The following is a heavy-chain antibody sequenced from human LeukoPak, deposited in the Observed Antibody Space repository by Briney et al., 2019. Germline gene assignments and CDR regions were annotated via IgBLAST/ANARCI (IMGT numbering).Heavy chain of an antibody. J-gene: IGHJ6*04. CDR2: IYYSGST. CDR3: ARRSYDLWSGWPDV. V-gene: IGHV4-30-4*08. Sequence: SQTLSLTCTVSGGSISSGDYYWSWIRQPPGKGLEWIGYIYYSGSTYYNPSLKSRVTISVDTSKNQFSLKLSSVTAADTAVYYCARRSYDLWSGWPDVWGKGTTVTVSS. CDR1: GGSISSGDYY. D-gene: IGHD3-3*01.